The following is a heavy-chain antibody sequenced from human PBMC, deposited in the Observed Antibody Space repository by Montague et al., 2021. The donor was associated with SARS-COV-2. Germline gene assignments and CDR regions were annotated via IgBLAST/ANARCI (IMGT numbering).Heavy chain of an antibody. CDR2: IYTSGST. CDR3: ARESLHLTGYYNDYFDY. V-gene: IGHV4-61*02. J-gene: IGHJ4*02. Sequence: TLSLTCTVSGGSTGSGSYYWNWIRQPAGKGLEWIGRIYTSGSTNYNPSLKSRVTISVDTSKNQFSLKLSSVTAADTAVYYCARESLHLTGYYNDYFDYWGQGTLVTVSS. CDR1: GGSTGSGSYY. D-gene: IGHD3-9*01.